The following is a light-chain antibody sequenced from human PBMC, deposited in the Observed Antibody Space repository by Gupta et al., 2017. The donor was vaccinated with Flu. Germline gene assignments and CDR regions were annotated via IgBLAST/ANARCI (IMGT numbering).Light chain of an antibody. J-gene: IGKJ1*01. V-gene: IGKV1-39*01. Sequence: IHMTQSPSSLSASVGDRVTITCQASQSISSYLNWYQQKPGKAPKLLIYAASSLQSGVPSRFSGSGSETDFALTIRSLQPEDYATYYCQQSDNTSVFGEGTKVEV. CDR2: AAS. CDR3: QQSDNTSV. CDR1: QSISSY.